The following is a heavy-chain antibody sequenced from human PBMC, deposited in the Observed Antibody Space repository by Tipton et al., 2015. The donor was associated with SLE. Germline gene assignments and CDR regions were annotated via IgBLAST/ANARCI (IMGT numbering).Heavy chain of an antibody. CDR1: GYTLSSYG. D-gene: IGHD3-3*01. Sequence: QVQLVQSGPEVKKPGASVKVSCGASGYTLSSYGISWVRQAPGQGLEWMGWINAYNGNTNYAQKFQGRVTMTTDTSSSTAYMELRSLRSDDTAVYYCAIVTSIFGVVIVRYFDYCGQGTLVTVSS. CDR3: AIVTSIFGVVIVRYFDY. V-gene: IGHV1-18*01. J-gene: IGHJ4*02. CDR2: INAYNGNT.